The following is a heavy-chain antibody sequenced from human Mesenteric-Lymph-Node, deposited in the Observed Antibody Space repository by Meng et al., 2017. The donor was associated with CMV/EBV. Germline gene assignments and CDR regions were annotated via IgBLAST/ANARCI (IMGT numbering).Heavy chain of an antibody. CDR1: GYSFTSYW. Sequence: SGYSFTSYWIGWVRQMPGKCLEWMVIIYPGDSDTRYSPSFQGQVTISADKSISTAYLQWSSLKASDTAMYYCARQPTIFGVVSASDYWGQGTLVTVSS. CDR3: ARQPTIFGVVSASDY. CDR2: IYPGDSDT. V-gene: IGHV5-51*01. D-gene: IGHD3-3*01. J-gene: IGHJ4*02.